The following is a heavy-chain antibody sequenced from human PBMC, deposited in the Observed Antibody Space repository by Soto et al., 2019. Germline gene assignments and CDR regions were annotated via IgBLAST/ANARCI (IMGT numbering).Heavy chain of an antibody. CDR1: GYSFATSG. J-gene: IGHJ4*02. CDR3: ARAGQYYDASGYAN. D-gene: IGHD3-22*01. CDR2: ISAYNGNT. Sequence: QVKLMQSGTEVKKPGASIKVSCKASGYSFATSGMSWVRQAPGQGLEWMGWISAYNGNTNYDQNLQDRVTMTTDTSTSTAYLEVRNLRSDDTAVYYCARAGQYYDASGYANWGQGTLVTVSS. V-gene: IGHV1-18*01.